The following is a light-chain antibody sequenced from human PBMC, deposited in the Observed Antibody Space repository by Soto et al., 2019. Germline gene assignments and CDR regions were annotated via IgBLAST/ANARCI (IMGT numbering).Light chain of an antibody. Sequence: EIMMTQSPATLSVSPGERATLSCRATQSVSSSLAWYQQKPGQAPRLLIYGASTRATGIPARFSGSGSGTEFTLTINSLQSEDFAVYYCQQYNNWPITFGQGTRLEIK. J-gene: IGKJ5*01. V-gene: IGKV3-15*01. CDR1: QSVSSS. CDR2: GAS. CDR3: QQYNNWPIT.